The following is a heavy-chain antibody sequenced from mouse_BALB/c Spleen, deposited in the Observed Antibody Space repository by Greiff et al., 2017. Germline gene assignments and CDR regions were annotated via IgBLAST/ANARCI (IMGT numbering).Heavy chain of an antibody. D-gene: IGHD2-3*01. CDR2: IRLKSDNYAT. Sequence: DVMLVESGGGLVQPGGSMKLSCVASGFTFSSYWMSWVRQSPEKGLEWVAEIRLKSDNYATHYAESVKGKFTISRDDSKSRLYLQMNSLRAEDTGIYYCTGYYVNYAMDYWGQGTSVTVSS. V-gene: IGHV6-6*02. CDR3: TGYYVNYAMDY. J-gene: IGHJ4*01. CDR1: GFTFSSYW.